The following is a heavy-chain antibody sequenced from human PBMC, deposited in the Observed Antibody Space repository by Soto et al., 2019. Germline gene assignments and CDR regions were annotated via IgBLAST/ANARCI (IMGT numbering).Heavy chain of an antibody. V-gene: IGHV3-9*01. CDR2: ISWNSGSI. J-gene: IGHJ3*02. D-gene: IGHD6-6*01. CDR1: GFTFDDYA. CDR3: AKDIRRGYSSSSGAFDI. Sequence: GGSLRLSCAASGFTFDDYAMHWVRQAPGKGLEWVSGISWNSGSIGYADSVMGRFTISRDNAKNSLYLKMNSPRAEDKALYYSAKDIRRGYSSSSGAFDIWGQGTMVTVSS.